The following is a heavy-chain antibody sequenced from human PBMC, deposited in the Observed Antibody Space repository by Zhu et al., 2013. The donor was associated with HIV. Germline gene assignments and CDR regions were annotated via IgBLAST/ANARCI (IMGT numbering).Heavy chain of an antibody. V-gene: IGHV1-18*01. D-gene: IGHD3-22*01. CDR1: GYTFTSYG. CDR2: ISAYNGNT. CDR3: ARRTYYYDSSALGWFDP. Sequence: QVQLVQSGAEVKKPGASVKVSCKASGYTFTSYGISWVRQAPGQGLEWMGWISAYNGNTNYAQKLQGRVTMTTDTSTSTAYMELRSLRSDDTAVYYCARRTYYYDSSALGWFDPWGQGTRGHRLL. J-gene: IGHJ5*02.